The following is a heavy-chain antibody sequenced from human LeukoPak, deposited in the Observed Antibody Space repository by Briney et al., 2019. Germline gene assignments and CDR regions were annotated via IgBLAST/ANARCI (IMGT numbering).Heavy chain of an antibody. V-gene: IGHV6-1*01. CDR3: ARGYSSSSSTFNFDY. Sequence: SQTLSLTFAISGDSVSGNSVAWNWIRQSPSRGLEWLGRTYYRSKWYIDYAVSVKSRITINPDTSKNQFSLQLNSVTPEDTAVYYCARGYSSSSSTFNFDYWGQATLPTVSS. D-gene: IGHD6-6*01. J-gene: IGHJ4*02. CDR2: TYYRSKWYI. CDR1: GDSVSGNSVA.